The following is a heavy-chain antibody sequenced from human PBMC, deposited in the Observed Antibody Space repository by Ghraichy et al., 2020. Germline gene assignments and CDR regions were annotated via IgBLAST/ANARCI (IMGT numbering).Heavy chain of an antibody. D-gene: IGHD4-23*01. V-gene: IGHV4-59*01. CDR3: ARDLRVGGNHDNAVLDY. CDR1: GDSISSYY. J-gene: IGHJ4*02. Sequence: SQTLSLTCTVSGDSISSYYWSWIRQPPGKGLEWIGYIYYTGSTNYNPSLKSRVTISVDTSKTQFALKLSSVTAADTAVYYCARDLRVGGNHDNAVLDYWGQGTLVTVSS. CDR2: IYYTGST.